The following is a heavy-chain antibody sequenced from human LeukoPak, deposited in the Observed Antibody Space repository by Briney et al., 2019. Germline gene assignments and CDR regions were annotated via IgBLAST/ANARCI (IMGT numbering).Heavy chain of an antibody. J-gene: IGHJ5*02. CDR2: MNPNSGNT. V-gene: IGHV1-8*02. CDR1: GGTFSSYA. D-gene: IGHD3-10*01. Sequence: ASVKVSCKASGGTFSSYAINWVRQATGQGLEWMGWMNPNSGNTGYAQKFQGRVTMTRNTSISTAYMELSSLRSEDTAVYYCARVDMVRATTPWGQGTLVTVSS. CDR3: ARVDMVRATTP.